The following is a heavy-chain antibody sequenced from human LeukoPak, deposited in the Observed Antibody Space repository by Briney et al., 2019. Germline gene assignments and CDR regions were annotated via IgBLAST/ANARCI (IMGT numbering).Heavy chain of an antibody. V-gene: IGHV3-23*01. CDR3: AKVALMGLYAYYMDV. CDR1: GFTFSSYA. CDR2: ISGSGGST. J-gene: IGHJ6*03. D-gene: IGHD2-8*01. Sequence: PGGSLRLSCAASGFTFSSYAMSWVRQAPGKGLEWVSAISGSGGSTYYADSVRGRFTISRDNSKNTLYLQMNSLRAEDTVVYYCAKVALMGLYAYYMDVWGKGTTVTVSS.